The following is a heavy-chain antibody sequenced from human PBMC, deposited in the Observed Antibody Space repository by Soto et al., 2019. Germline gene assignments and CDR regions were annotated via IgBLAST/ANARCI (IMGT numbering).Heavy chain of an antibody. CDR1: GFTVISNY. CDR2: IYSGGST. D-gene: IGHD6-13*01. V-gene: IGHV3-66*01. CDR3: ARSYSSYWYFDL. Sequence: EVPLVESGGGLVQPGGSLRLSCAASGFTVISNYMSWVRQAPGKGLEWVSVIYSGGSTYYADSVKGRFTISRDNSKNTLYLQMNSLRAEDTTVYYCARSYSSYWYFDLWGRGTLVTVSS. J-gene: IGHJ2*01.